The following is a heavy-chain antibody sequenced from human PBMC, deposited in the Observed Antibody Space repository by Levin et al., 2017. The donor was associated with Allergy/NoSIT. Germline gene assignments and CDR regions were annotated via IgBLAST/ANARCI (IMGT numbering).Heavy chain of an antibody. V-gene: IGHV3-23*01. Sequence: SGGSLRLSCAASGFTFRNYAMYWVRQAPGKGLEWVSSISGSSDYTFYADSVKGRFTISRDNSENTLYLQMNSLRGEDTAVYYCARKDSGSYSFDYWGQGILVTVSS. CDR1: GFTFRNYA. J-gene: IGHJ4*02. D-gene: IGHD1-26*01. CDR2: ISGSSDYT. CDR3: ARKDSGSYSFDY.